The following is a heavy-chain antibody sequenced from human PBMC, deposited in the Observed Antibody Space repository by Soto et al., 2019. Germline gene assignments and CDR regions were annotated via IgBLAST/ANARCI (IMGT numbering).Heavy chain of an antibody. D-gene: IGHD2-15*01. J-gene: IGHJ6*02. CDR1: GYSFTSYW. V-gene: IGHV5-51*01. CDR3: ARRVVACRASYYYYGMDV. CDR2: IYPGDSDT. Sequence: GESLKISCKGSGYSFTSYWIGWVRQMPGKGLGWMGIIYPGDSDTRYSPSFQGQVTISADKSISTAYLQWSSLKASDTAMYYCARRVVACRASYYYYGMDVWGQGTTVTVSS.